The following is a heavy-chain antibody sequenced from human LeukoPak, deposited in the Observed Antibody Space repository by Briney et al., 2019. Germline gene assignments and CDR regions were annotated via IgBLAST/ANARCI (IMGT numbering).Heavy chain of an antibody. J-gene: IGHJ6*03. V-gene: IGHV4-59*01. D-gene: IGHD2-21*02. CDR3: ARARDSYRYYYYYMDV. CDR1: GGSISSYY. CDR2: IYYSGST. Sequence: SETLSLTCTVSGGSISSYYWSWIRQPPGKGLEWLGYIYYSGSTNYNPSLKSRVTISVDTSKNQFSLKLSSVTAADTAVYYCARARDSYRYYYYYMDVWGKGTTVTISS.